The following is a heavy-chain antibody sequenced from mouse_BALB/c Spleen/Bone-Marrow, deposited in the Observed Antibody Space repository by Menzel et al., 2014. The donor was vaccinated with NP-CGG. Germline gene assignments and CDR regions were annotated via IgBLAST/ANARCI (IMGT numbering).Heavy chain of an antibody. D-gene: IGHD2-1*01. CDR1: GFTFNTYA. J-gene: IGHJ4*01. V-gene: IGHV10-1*02. CDR3: VRHGYFGNYYYALDY. Sequence: EVQLVESGGGLVQPKGSLKLSCAASGFTFNTYAMNWVRQAPGKGLEWVARIRSKSNNYATYYADSVKDRFTISRDDSQNMLYLQMNNLKTEDTAMYYCVRHGYFGNYYYALDYWGQGTPVTVSS. CDR2: IRSKSNNYAT.